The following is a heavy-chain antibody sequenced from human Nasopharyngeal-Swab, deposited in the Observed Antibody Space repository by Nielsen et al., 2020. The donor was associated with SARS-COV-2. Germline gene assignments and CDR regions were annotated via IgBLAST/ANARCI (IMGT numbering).Heavy chain of an antibody. D-gene: IGHD6-19*01. CDR2: MEPSGRT. CDR1: GGSVSDYH. Sequence: SETLSLTCAVYGGSVSDYHWSWIRQPPGKGLEWIGEMEPSGRTNYSPSLKSRVAISIDASKNQFFLNLTSVTAADTAVYYCAGHPVDFDYWGQGTLVTVSS. J-gene: IGHJ4*02. V-gene: IGHV4-34*01. CDR3: AGHPVDFDY.